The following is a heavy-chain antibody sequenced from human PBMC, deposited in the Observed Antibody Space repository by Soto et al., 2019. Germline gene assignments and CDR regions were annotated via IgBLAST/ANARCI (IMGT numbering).Heavy chain of an antibody. CDR3: ARRSIIAAAGKGGYYYYGTDV. Sequence: SVKVSCKASGGTFSSYAISWVRQAPGQGLEWMGGIIPIFGTANYAQKFQGRVTITADESTSTAYMELSSLRSGDTAVYYCARRSIIAAAGKGGYYYYGTDVSGQGTTVTVSS. D-gene: IGHD6-13*01. J-gene: IGHJ6*02. V-gene: IGHV1-69*13. CDR2: IIPIFGTA. CDR1: GGTFSSYA.